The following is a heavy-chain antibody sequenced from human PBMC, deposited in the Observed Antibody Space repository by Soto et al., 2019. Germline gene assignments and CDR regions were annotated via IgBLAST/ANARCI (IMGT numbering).Heavy chain of an antibody. CDR1: VGSINSVGYY. J-gene: IGHJ4*01. D-gene: IGHD3-16*01. CDR2: IFYSRTT. CDR3: ACGSPGDLAYYFDF. V-gene: IGHV4-31*03. Sequence: PSETLSLTCTVSVGSINSVGYYWTWIRQHPGKGLEWIGYIFYSRTTSYNPSLKSRVTISGDTSKNQFSLTLRSVTAADSAVYYCACGSPGDLAYYFDFWGQGTPVTVSS.